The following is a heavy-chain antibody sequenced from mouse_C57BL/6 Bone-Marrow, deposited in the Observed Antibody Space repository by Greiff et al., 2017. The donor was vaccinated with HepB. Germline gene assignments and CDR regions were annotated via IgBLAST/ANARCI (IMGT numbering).Heavy chain of an antibody. D-gene: IGHD1-1*01. V-gene: IGHV1-81*01. Sequence: QVQLQQSGAELARPGASVKLSCKASGYTFTSYGISWVKQRTGQGLEWIGEIYPRSGNTYYNEKFKGKATLTADKSSSTAYMELRSLTSEDSAVYFCARRETTGWWYFDVWSTGTTVTVSS. J-gene: IGHJ1*03. CDR1: GYTFTSYG. CDR2: IYPRSGNT. CDR3: ARRETTGWWYFDV.